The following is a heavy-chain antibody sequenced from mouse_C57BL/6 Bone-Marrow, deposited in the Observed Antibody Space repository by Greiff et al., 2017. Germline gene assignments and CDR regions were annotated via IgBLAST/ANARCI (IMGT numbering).Heavy chain of an antibody. V-gene: IGHV1-69*01. CDR1: GYTFTSYW. J-gene: IGHJ1*03. Sequence: VQLQQPGAELVMPGASVKLSCKASGYTFTSYWMHWVKQRPGQGLEWIGEIDPSDSYTNYNQKFKGKSTLTVDKSSSTASMQLSSLTSEDSAVYYCAGYYYGRSDWYFDVWGTGTTVTVSS. D-gene: IGHD1-1*01. CDR3: AGYYYGRSDWYFDV. CDR2: IDPSDSYT.